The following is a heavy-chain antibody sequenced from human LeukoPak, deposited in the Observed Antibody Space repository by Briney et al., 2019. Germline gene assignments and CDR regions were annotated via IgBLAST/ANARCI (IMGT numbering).Heavy chain of an antibody. V-gene: IGHV1-18*01. CDR2: ISAYNGNT. D-gene: IGHD2-15*01. J-gene: IGHJ4*02. CDR3: ARVELISLIYCSGGSCYFDY. CDR1: GYTFTSYG. Sequence: ASVKVSCKASGYTFTSYGISWVRQAPGQGLEWMGWISAYNGNTNYAQKLQGRVTMTTDTSTSTAYMELRSLRSDDTAVYYCARVELISLIYCSGGSCYFDYWGQGTLVTVST.